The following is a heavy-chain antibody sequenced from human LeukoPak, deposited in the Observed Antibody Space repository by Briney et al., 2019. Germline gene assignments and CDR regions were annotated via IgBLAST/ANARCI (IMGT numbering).Heavy chain of an antibody. CDR1: SGSISSSSYY. CDR2: IYYSGST. V-gene: IGHV4-39*07. Sequence: SETLSLTCTVSSGSISSSSYYWGWIRQPPGKGLEWIGSIYYSGSTYYNPSLKSRVTISVDTSKNQFSLKLSSVTAADTAVYYCAGGSSWKSDAFDIWGQGTMVTVSS. D-gene: IGHD6-13*01. CDR3: AGGSSWKSDAFDI. J-gene: IGHJ3*02.